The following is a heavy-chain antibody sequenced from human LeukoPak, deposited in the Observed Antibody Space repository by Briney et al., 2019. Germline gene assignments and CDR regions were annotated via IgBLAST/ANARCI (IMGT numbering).Heavy chain of an antibody. Sequence: SETLSLTCAVSGYSISSGYYWGWIRQPPGKGLEWIGSIYHSGSTYYNPSLKSRVTISVDTSKNQSSLKLSSVTAADTAVYYCASLDIVGATFDLWGCGTLVTVSS. V-gene: IGHV4-38-2*01. CDR2: IYHSGST. CDR1: GYSISSGYY. D-gene: IGHD1-26*01. CDR3: ASLDIVGATFDL. J-gene: IGHJ2*01.